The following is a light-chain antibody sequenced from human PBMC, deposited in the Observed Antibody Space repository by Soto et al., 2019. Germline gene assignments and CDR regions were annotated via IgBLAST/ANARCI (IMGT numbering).Light chain of an antibody. J-gene: IGKJ5*01. V-gene: IGKV3-20*01. CDR2: GAS. Sequence: EIVLTQSPGTLSLSPGERATLSCRASQSVSSSYLAWYQQKPGQAPRLLIYGASSRATGIPDRFSGSGSGTEFTLTISSLQSEDFAVYYCQQYNSWPPITFGQGTLLEV. CDR1: QSVSSSY. CDR3: QQYNSWPPIT.